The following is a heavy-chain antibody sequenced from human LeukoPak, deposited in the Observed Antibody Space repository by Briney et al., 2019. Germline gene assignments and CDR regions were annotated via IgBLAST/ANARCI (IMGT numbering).Heavy chain of an antibody. V-gene: IGHV3-30-3*01. CDR2: ISYDGSNK. CDR3: AREGDCYNFDY. J-gene: IGHJ4*02. Sequence: PGGSLRLSCAASGFTFSSYAMHWVRQAPGKGLEWVAGISYDGSNKYYADSVKGRFTISRDNTKNTLYLQMNSLQAADTAVYYCAREGDCYNFDYWGQGTLVTVSS. CDR1: GFTFSSYA. D-gene: IGHD5-24*01.